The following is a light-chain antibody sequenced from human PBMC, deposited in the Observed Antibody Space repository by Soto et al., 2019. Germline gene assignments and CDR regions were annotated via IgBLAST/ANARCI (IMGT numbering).Light chain of an antibody. Sequence: QSALTQPASVSGSPGQSITISCTGTSSAMTGYNHVSWYQQHPGKAPKLIIYEVSNRPSGVSNRFSGSKSGDTASLTISGLQAEDEADHYCSLYTRSVVGGVFGGGTKVTVL. CDR3: SLYTRSVVGGV. V-gene: IGLV2-14*01. CDR2: EVS. J-gene: IGLJ2*01. CDR1: SSAMTGYNH.